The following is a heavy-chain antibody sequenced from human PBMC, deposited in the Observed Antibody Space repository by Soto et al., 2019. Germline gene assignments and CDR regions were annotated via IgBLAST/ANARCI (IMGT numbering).Heavy chain of an antibody. CDR2: ISYDGSNK. Sequence: GVSLRLSCAASGFTFSSYAMHWVRQAPGKGLEWVAVISYDGSNKYYADSVKGRFTISRDNSKNTLYLQMNSLRAEDTAVYYCARDSRVAARLYGMDVWGQGTTVTVSS. J-gene: IGHJ6*02. CDR3: ARDSRVAARLYGMDV. CDR1: GFTFSSYA. D-gene: IGHD6-6*01. V-gene: IGHV3-30*04.